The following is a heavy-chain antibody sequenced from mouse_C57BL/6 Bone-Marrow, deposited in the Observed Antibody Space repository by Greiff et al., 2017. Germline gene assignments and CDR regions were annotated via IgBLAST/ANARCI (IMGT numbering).Heavy chain of an antibody. J-gene: IGHJ3*01. CDR1: GYSITSGYY. CDR3: AREGSD. CDR2: ISYDGSN. Sequence: EVQLVESGPGLVKPSQSLSLTCSVTGYSITSGYYWNWIRQFPGNKLEWMGYISYDGSNNYNPSLKNRISITRDTSKNQFFLKLNSVTTEDTATYYCAREGSDWGQGTLVTVSA. V-gene: IGHV3-6*01. D-gene: IGHD3-1*01.